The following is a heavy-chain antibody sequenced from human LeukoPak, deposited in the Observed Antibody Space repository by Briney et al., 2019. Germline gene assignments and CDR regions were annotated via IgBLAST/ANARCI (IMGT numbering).Heavy chain of an antibody. Sequence: PSETLSLTCTVSGGSINNYYWSWIRQPPGKGLEWIGYIHSRGSPSYNPSLESRVTITVDTSKNQFSLKLTSVTAADTAVYYCARDRYYYDSGGYLWSWFDFWGQGTLVTVSS. D-gene: IGHD3-22*01. CDR3: ARDRYYYDSGGYLWSWFDF. CDR1: GGSINNYY. V-gene: IGHV4-59*12. CDR2: IHSRGSP. J-gene: IGHJ5*01.